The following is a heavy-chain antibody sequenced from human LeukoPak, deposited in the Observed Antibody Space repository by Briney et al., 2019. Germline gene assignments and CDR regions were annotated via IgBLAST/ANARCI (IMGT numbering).Heavy chain of an antibody. J-gene: IGHJ4*02. Sequence: GGSLRLSCAASGFTFDDYGMTWVRQTPGKGLEWVSTINWNGGSTAYADSVKGRFTISRENAKNSLYLQMNSLRAEDAAVYYCAKEDCSGGRCYSLHYWGQGTLVTVSS. D-gene: IGHD2-15*01. V-gene: IGHV3-20*04. CDR3: AKEDCSGGRCYSLHY. CDR1: GFTFDDYG. CDR2: INWNGGST.